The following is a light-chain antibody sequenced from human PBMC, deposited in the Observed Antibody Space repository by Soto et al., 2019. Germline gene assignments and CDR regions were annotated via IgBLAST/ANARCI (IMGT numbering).Light chain of an antibody. V-gene: IGKV4-1*01. J-gene: IGKJ1*01. CDR3: QQYYSFPWT. Sequence: DIVMTQSPDSLAVSLGERATINCKSSQSVLFSSNNNNRLAWYQHKPGQPPKLIIYWASTRESGVPDRFSGTGSGTDFTLTISSMQAEDVAVYYCQQYYSFPWTFGQGTKVELK. CDR1: QSVLFSSNNNNR. CDR2: WAS.